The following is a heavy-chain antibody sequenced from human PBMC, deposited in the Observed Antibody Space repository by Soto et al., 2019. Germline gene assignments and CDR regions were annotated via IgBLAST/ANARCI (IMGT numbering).Heavy chain of an antibody. CDR1: GFTFSSYG. CDR3: AKEREAARRYYYYYMDV. CDR2: ISYDGSNK. Sequence: GGSLRLSCAASGFTFSSYGMHWVRQAPGKGLEWVAVISYDGSNKYYADSVKGRFTISRDNSKNTLYLQMNSLRAEDTAVYYCAKEREAARRYYYYYMDVWGKGTTVTVSS. D-gene: IGHD6-6*01. J-gene: IGHJ6*03. V-gene: IGHV3-30*18.